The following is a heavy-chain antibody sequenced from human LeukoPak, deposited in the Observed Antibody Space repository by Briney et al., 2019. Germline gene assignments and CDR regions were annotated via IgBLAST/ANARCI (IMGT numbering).Heavy chain of an antibody. J-gene: IGHJ6*02. CDR1: GGSVSSGSYY. Sequence: SETLSLTRTVSGGSVSSGSYYWSWIRQPPGKGLEWIGYIYYSGSTNYNPSLKSRVTISVDTSKNQFSLHLNSVTPEDTAVYYCARARYCSGGSCYYGLDVWGQGTTVTVPS. V-gene: IGHV4-61*01. CDR3: ARARYCSGGSCYYGLDV. D-gene: IGHD2-15*01. CDR2: IYYSGST.